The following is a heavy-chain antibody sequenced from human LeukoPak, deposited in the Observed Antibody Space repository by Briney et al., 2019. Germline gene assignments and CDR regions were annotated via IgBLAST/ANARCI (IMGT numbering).Heavy chain of an antibody. CDR1: GFTVSSNY. D-gene: IGHD4-23*01. J-gene: IGHJ4*02. V-gene: IGHV3-66*01. Sequence: GGSLRLSCAASGFTVSSNYMSWVRQAPGKGLEWVSVIYSGGDTYYADSVKGRFTISRDNSKNTLYLQLNSLRVEDTAVYYCARRPDYGGTPTFDYWGQGTLVTVSS. CDR2: IYSGGDT. CDR3: ARRPDYGGTPTFDY.